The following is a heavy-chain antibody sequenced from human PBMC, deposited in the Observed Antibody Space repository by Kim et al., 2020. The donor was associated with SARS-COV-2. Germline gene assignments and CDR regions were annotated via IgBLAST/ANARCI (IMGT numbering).Heavy chain of an antibody. J-gene: IGHJ5*02. CDR1: GGSFSGYY. V-gene: IGHV4-34*01. Sequence: SETLSLTCAVYGGSFSGYYWSWIRQPPGKGLEWIGEINHSGSTNYNPSLKSRVTISVDTSKNQFSLKLSSVTAADTAVYYCAREDSIAALGFDPWGQGTLVTVSS. CDR2: INHSGST. CDR3: AREDSIAALGFDP. D-gene: IGHD6-6*01.